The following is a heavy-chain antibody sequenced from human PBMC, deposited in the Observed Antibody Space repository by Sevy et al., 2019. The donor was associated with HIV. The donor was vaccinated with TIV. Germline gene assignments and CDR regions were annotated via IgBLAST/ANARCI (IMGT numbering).Heavy chain of an antibody. CDR2: ISGTGNTI. CDR1: GFTFSSHS. Sequence: GGSLRLSCAASGFTFSSHSMNWVRQTPGKGLEWISYISGTGNTIYYADSVKGRFTISRDNAKNSLYLQLKSLSDEDTVIYYCARVPPYYDSNVSDFWGQGSLVTVSS. CDR3: ARVPPYYDSNVSDF. J-gene: IGHJ4*02. D-gene: IGHD3-22*01. V-gene: IGHV3-48*02.